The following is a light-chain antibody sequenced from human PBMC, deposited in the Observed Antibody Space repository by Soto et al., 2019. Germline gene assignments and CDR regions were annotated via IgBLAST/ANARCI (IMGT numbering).Light chain of an antibody. Sequence: QLVLTQSPSASASLGASVKLTCTLSSGHCSYAIAWHQQQPEKGPRYLMKLNSDGSHSKGDGIPDRFSGSSSGAERYLTISSLQSEDEADYYCQTWGTGLLVFGGGTQLTV. CDR1: SGHCSYA. CDR3: QTWGTGLLV. V-gene: IGLV4-69*01. J-gene: IGLJ3*02. CDR2: LNSDGSH.